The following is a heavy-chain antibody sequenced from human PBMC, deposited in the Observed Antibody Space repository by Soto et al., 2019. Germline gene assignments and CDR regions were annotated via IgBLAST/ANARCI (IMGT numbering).Heavy chain of an antibody. Sequence: ASVKVSCKASGYTFTNYGISWVRQAPGQGLEWMGWISAYYDNTNYAQKLQGRVTMTTDTSTSTAYMELRSLRSDDTAVYYCARGVGVVTATISWLDPWGQGTLVTVSS. V-gene: IGHV1-18*01. D-gene: IGHD2-15*01. CDR3: ARGVGVVTATISWLDP. CDR1: GYTFTNYG. CDR2: ISAYYDNT. J-gene: IGHJ5*02.